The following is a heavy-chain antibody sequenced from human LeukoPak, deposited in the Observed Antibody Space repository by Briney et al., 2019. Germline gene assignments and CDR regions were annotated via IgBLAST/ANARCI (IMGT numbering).Heavy chain of an antibody. CDR1: GFTFSSYS. J-gene: IGHJ4*02. CDR2: MSSSSSTI. Sequence: GGSLRLSCAASGFTFSSYSMNWVRQAPGKGLEWVSYMSSSSSTIYYAYSVKGRFTISRDNAKHSLYLQMNSLRAEDTAVYYCARRRGSSDNTGYCPDFDYWGQGTLVTVSS. CDR3: ARRRGSSDNTGYCPDFDY. D-gene: IGHD3-22*01. V-gene: IGHV3-48*01.